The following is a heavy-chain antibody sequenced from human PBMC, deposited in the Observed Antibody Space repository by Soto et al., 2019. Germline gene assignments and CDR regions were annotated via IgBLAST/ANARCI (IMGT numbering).Heavy chain of an antibody. CDR2: IKYDGSEK. J-gene: IGHJ4*02. V-gene: IGHV3-7*01. CDR3: ARESK. Sequence: PGGSLRLSCVASVFSFSNYWTSWVRQAPGKGPEWVANIKYDGSEKYYADSVKGRFTISRDNAKNSLYLQMDSLKVEDTAVYYCARESKWGQGTLVTVSS. CDR1: VFSFSNYW.